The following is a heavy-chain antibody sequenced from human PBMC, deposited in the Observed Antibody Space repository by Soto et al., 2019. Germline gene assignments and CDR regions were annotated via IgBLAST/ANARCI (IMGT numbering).Heavy chain of an antibody. Sequence: EVQLVESGGGLVQPGGSLRLSCEASGATFANYWMHWVRQAPGKGLVWVSRINNDGNDITYADSVKGRFTASRDNAKNMVFRHTNCLRVEETAVHYCASDVPHNWFAFWGQGNLVTVSS. CDR2: INNDGNDI. J-gene: IGHJ5*01. CDR3: ASDVPHNWFAF. V-gene: IGHV3-74*01. D-gene: IGHD3-10*02. CDR1: GATFANYW.